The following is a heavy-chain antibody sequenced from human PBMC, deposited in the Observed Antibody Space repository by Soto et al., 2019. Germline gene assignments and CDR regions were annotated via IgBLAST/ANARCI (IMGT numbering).Heavy chain of an antibody. D-gene: IGHD2-15*01. CDR3: VKGRAATHYYYYGMDV. CDR1: GFTFSSYA. V-gene: IGHV3-64D*08. J-gene: IGHJ6*02. CDR2: ISSNGGST. Sequence: GGSLRLSCSASGFTFSSYAMHWVRQATGKGLEYVSAISSNGGSTYYADSVKGRFTISRDNSKNTLYLQMSSLRAEDTAVYYCVKGRAATHYYYYGMDVWGQGTTVTVSS.